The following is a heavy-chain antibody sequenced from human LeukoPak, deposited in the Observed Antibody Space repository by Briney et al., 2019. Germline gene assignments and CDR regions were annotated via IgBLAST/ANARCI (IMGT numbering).Heavy chain of an antibody. Sequence: GGSLRLSCAASGYTFSSYAMSWVRQAPGKGLEWVSTISGSGGSTYYADSVEGRFTISRDNSKNTLYLQMNSLRAEDTAVYYCAKDTDGVFDYWGQGTLVTVSS. D-gene: IGHD3-16*01. J-gene: IGHJ4*02. CDR3: AKDTDGVFDY. CDR2: ISGSGGST. V-gene: IGHV3-23*01. CDR1: GYTFSSYA.